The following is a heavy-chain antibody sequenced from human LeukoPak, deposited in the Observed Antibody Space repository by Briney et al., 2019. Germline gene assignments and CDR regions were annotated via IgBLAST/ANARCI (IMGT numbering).Heavy chain of an antibody. V-gene: IGHV3-30-3*01. Sequence: GGSLRLSCAASGFXFSSYVIHWVRQAPGKGQEWVAVISYDGSDKYSADCVKDRFTISRDNSKHTLYLQMNSLRAEDTAVYYCALSLAGSAFQHWGQGTLVTVSS. J-gene: IGHJ1*01. D-gene: IGHD6-19*01. CDR3: ALSLAGSAFQH. CDR1: GFXFSSYV. CDR2: ISYDGSDK.